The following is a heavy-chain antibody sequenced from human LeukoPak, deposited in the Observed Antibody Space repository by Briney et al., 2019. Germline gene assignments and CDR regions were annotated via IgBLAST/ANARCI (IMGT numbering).Heavy chain of an antibody. CDR3: ARDGSLPDY. CDR2: IHGDGSSP. Sequence: PGGSLRLSCAASGFXFSHYWMHWVRQVPGKGLVWVSRIHGDGSSPIYADSVKGRFAISRDNAKNTLYLQMNSLGAEDGGIYYCARDGSLPDYWGQGTLVTVSS. V-gene: IGHV3-74*01. J-gene: IGHJ4*02. D-gene: IGHD1-1*01. CDR1: GFXFSHYW.